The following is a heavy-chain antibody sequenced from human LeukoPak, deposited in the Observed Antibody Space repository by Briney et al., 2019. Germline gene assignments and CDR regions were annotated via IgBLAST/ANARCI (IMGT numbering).Heavy chain of an antibody. CDR3: ARLFTGYYYDSSGTLLDY. Sequence: PSGTLSLPCTVSGGSISSGGYYWSWIRQRPGKGLEWIGYIYYSGSTYYNPSLKSRVTISVDTSKNQFSLKLSSVTAADTAVYCCARLFTGYYYDSSGTLLDYWGQGTLVTVSS. J-gene: IGHJ4*02. V-gene: IGHV4-31*03. CDR1: GGSISSGGYY. CDR2: IYYSGST. D-gene: IGHD3-22*01.